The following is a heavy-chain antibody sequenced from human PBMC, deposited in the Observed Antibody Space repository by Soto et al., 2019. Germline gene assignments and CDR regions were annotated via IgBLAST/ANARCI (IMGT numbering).Heavy chain of an antibody. CDR3: ARGLIYDSSGYYFDH. J-gene: IGHJ4*02. CDR1: GYTFTSYY. CDR2: INPSGGST. D-gene: IGHD3-22*01. Sequence: QVQLVQSGVEVKKPGASVKVSCKASGYTFTSYYMHWVRQAPGQGLEWMGIINPSGGSTRYAQKFQGRVTMTRETSTSTVYMELSSLRSEDTAVYYCARGLIYDSSGYYFDHWGQGTLVTVSS. V-gene: IGHV1-46*01.